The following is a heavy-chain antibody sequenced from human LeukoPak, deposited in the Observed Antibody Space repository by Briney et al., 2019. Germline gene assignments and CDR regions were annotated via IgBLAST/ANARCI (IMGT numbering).Heavy chain of an antibody. CDR3: ARDFFDV. Sequence: ASVKVSYKASGYTFTTYGISWVRQAPGQGLEWMGWVSGNNGNTNYAQKLQGRVTMSTDTSTNTAYMELGSLRSDDTAVYYCARDFFDVWGQGTMVTVSS. J-gene: IGHJ3*01. V-gene: IGHV1-18*01. CDR2: VSGNNGNT. CDR1: GYTFTTYG.